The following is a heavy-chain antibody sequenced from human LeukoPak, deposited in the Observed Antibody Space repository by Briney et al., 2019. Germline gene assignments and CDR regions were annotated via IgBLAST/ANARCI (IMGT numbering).Heavy chain of an antibody. J-gene: IGHJ6*02. Sequence: EASVKVSCKASGHTFTDYYIQWMRQAPGQGLEWMGWINPNSGGTDSPQKFRGWVTLTRDTSVSTAYMELSRLRSDDTAMYYCARGSGWYYYGMDVWGQGTTVTVSS. D-gene: IGHD6-19*01. CDR1: GHTFTDYY. V-gene: IGHV1-2*04. CDR2: INPNSGGT. CDR3: ARGSGWYYYGMDV.